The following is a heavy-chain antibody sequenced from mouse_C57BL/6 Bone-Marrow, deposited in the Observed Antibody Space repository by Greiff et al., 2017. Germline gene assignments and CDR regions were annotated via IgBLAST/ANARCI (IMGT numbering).Heavy chain of an antibody. CDR1: GFTFSDYG. J-gene: IGHJ1*03. Sequence: EVKLMESGGGLVKPGGSLKLSGAASGFTFSDYGMHWVRQAPEKGLEWVAYISSGSSTIYYADTVKGRFTISRDNAKNTLFLQMTSLRSEDTAMYYCARTRGSSSYWYFDVWGTGTTVTVSS. V-gene: IGHV5-17*01. CDR2: ISSGSSTI. CDR3: ARTRGSSSYWYFDV. D-gene: IGHD1-1*01.